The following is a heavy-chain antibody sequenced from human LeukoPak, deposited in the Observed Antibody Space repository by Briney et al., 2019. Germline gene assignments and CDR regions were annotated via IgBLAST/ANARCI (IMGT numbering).Heavy chain of an antibody. J-gene: IGHJ4*02. V-gene: IGHV3-7*01. CDR1: RFTFSSYW. Sequence: PGGSLRLSCAASRFTFSSYWMSWVRQAPGKGLEWVANIKEDASEKYYVDSVKGRFTISRDNAKNSLYLQMNSLRAEDTAVYYCAKDEYSSSWYYFDYWGQGTLVTVSS. CDR2: IKEDASEK. D-gene: IGHD6-13*01. CDR3: AKDEYSSSWYYFDY.